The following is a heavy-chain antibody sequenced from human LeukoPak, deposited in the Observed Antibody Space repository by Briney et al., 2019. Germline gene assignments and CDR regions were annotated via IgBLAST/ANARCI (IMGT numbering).Heavy chain of an antibody. D-gene: IGHD6-19*01. J-gene: IGHJ4*02. Sequence: PGGSLRLSCAASGITFGSYWMTWVRQAPGKGLECVANIKPDGSEKHYVASVEGRFTISRDNAKNSLFLEMNSLRAEDTAVYYCARGRVAVAGSYEYWGQGTLVTVSS. CDR2: IKPDGSEK. CDR1: GITFGSYW. V-gene: IGHV3-7*05. CDR3: ARGRVAVAGSYEY.